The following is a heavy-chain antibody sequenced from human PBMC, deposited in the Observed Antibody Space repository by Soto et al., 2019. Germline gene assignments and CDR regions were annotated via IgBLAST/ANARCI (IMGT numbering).Heavy chain of an antibody. CDR3: ARRRDIVVVPAAITYYYYMDV. CDR2: MNPNSGNT. CDR1: GYTFTSYA. J-gene: IGHJ6*03. V-gene: IGHV1-8*02. Sequence: GASVKVSCKASGYTFTSYAMHWVRQAPGQRLEGMGWMNPNSGNTDYAQKFQGRVTMTRNTSISTAYMELSGLRSEDTAVYYCARRRDIVVVPAAITYYYYMDVWGKGTTVTVSS. D-gene: IGHD2-2*02.